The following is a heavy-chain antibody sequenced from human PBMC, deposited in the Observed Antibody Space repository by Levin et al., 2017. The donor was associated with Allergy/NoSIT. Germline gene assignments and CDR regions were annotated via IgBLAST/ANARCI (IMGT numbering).Heavy chain of an antibody. J-gene: IGHJ4*02. CDR3: ARALSGSYFDY. CDR2: TSYDGSNE. D-gene: IGHD3-10*01. V-gene: IGHV3-30-3*01. CDR1: GFSFGDFP. Sequence: GESLKISCAVSGFSFGDFPMTWVRQGQGKGLEWVTSTSYDGSNENYAGSVRGRFTISRDNSKNALYLQMNSLRVEDTAVYYCARALSGSYFDYWGQGTLVTVSS.